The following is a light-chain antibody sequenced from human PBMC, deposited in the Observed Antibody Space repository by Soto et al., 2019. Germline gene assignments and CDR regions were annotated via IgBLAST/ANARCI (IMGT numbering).Light chain of an antibody. CDR1: QSVSSN. J-gene: IGKJ4*01. CDR2: GAS. CDR3: QQYNNWPPLT. Sequence: EILMTQSPATLSVSPGERANLSCRASQSVSSNLAWYQQKRGQAPRLLIYGASTRATGIPARFSGSGSGTEFTLTISSLQSEDFAVYYCQQYNNWPPLTFGGGTKVEIK. V-gene: IGKV3-15*01.